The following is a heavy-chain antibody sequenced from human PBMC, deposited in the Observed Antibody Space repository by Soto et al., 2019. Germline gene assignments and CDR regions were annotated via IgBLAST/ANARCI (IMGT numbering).Heavy chain of an antibody. CDR3: AKEHWVRGVIYWFDP. CDR2: ISKDRNEK. CDR1: WFKFATYG. Sequence: GGAPRLSRLAPWFKFATYGMHRVPQRPPPGLEWVAVISKDRNEKYYADSVNGRFTIYRDNSKNTVYLQMDSLRPDDMAVYFCAKEHWVRGVIYWFDPWSQGTLVT. V-gene: IGHV3-30*18. D-gene: IGHD3-10*01. J-gene: IGHJ5*02.